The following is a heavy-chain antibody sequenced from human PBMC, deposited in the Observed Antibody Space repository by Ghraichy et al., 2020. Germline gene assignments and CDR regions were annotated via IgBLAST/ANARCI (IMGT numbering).Heavy chain of an antibody. CDR1: GFTFSSYS. J-gene: IGHJ4*02. CDR3: ARRRTAMDTPPIDY. V-gene: IGHV3-21*01. CDR2: ISSSSSYI. Sequence: GGSLRLSCAASGFTFSSYSMNWVRQAPGKGLEWVSSISSSSSYIYYADSVKGRFTISRDNAKNSLYLQMNSLRAEDTAVYYCARRRTAMDTPPIDYWGQGTLVTVSS. D-gene: IGHD5-18*01.